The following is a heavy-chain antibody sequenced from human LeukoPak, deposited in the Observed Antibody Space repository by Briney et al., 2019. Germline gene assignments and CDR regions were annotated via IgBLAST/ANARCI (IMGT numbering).Heavy chain of an antibody. J-gene: IGHJ3*02. Sequence: XGXSXVRQAPGQRLEWIVWISAYNANTNYAQKLQGRVTMTTDTSTSTAYMELRSLRSDDTAVYYCAREAFDIWGQGTMVTVSS. CDR2: ISAYNANT. CDR3: AREAFDI. CDR1: XG. V-gene: IGHV1-18*01.